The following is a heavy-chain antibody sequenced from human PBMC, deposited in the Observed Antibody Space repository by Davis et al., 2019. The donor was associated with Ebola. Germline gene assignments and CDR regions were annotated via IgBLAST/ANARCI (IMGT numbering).Heavy chain of an antibody. CDR1: GYTFTSYG. D-gene: IGHD3-10*01. CDR3: ARDGRFRDRSWSDP. J-gene: IGHJ5*02. CDR2: ISAYNGNT. V-gene: IGHV1-18*01. Sequence: AASVKVSCKASGYTFTSYGISWVRQAPGQGLEWMGWISAYNGNTNYAQKLQGRVTMTTDTSTSTAYMELRSLRSDDTAVYYCARDGRFRDRSWSDPWGQGTLVTVSS.